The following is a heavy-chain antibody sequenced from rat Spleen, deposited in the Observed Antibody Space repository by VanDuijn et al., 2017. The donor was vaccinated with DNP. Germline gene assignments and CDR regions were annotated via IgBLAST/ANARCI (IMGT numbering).Heavy chain of an antibody. D-gene: IGHD1-2*01. CDR2: INTDGGST. Sequence: EVQLVESGGGVVQPGRSMKLSCAASGFTFSSYWMFWIRQAPGKGLEWVASINTDGGSTYYPDSVKGRFTISRDNAENTVYLQMSSLRSEDTATYYCASWAPIAPLSTSNYWGQGVMVTVSS. CDR3: ASWAPIAPLSTSNY. J-gene: IGHJ2*01. CDR1: GFTFSSYW. V-gene: IGHV5-58*01.